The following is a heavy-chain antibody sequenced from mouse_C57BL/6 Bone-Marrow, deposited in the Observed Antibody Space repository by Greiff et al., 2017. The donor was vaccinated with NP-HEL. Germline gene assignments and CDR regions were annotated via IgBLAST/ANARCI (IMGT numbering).Heavy chain of an antibody. D-gene: IGHD4-1*01. Sequence: EVHLVESGGGLVQPGGSLKLSCAASGFTFSDYYMYWVRQTPEKRLEWVAYISNGGGSTYYPDTVKGRFTISRDNAKNTLYLQMSRLKSEDTAMYYCARHGLGLPFAYWGQGTLVTVSA. CDR1: GFTFSDYY. V-gene: IGHV5-12*01. CDR3: ARHGLGLPFAY. J-gene: IGHJ3*01. CDR2: ISNGGGST.